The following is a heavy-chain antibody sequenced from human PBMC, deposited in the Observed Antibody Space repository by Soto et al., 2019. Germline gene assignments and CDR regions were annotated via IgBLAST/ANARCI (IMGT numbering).Heavy chain of an antibody. J-gene: IGHJ6*02. CDR2: IIPMFGKP. Sequence: QVQLVQSGAEVREPGSSVKVSCEASGGTFRSYAINWVRQAPGQGIEWMGGIIPMFGKPNYAEKFLGRVTISADVSTRTAYMEVTRLKSEDTAVYYCARSMETNYFYCMDVWGLGTTVTVSS. D-gene: IGHD2-8*01. CDR1: GGTFRSYA. V-gene: IGHV1-69*01. CDR3: ARSMETNYFYCMDV.